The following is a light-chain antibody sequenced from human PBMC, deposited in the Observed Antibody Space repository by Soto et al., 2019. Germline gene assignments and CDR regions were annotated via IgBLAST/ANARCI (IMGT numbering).Light chain of an antibody. J-gene: IGLJ1*01. CDR3: SSHTSGDTRV. V-gene: IGLV2-14*01. CDR2: AVT. Sequence: QSALTQPASVSGSPGQSIAISCTGTSSDVGGYDYVSWYPQHPDKAPKIIISAVTKRPSGVSNRFSVSKSGNTASLTISGLQPDDESDYYCSSHTSGDTRVFGSGTKLTVL. CDR1: SSDVGGYDY.